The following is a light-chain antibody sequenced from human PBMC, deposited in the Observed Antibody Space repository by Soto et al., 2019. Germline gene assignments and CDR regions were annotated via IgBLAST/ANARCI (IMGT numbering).Light chain of an antibody. CDR1: QSVTSNS. J-gene: IGKJ1*01. CDR3: QQYGSSPFWT. CDR2: GAS. V-gene: IGKV3-20*01. Sequence: TLSPAAMSVSPGERATLSCRASQSVTSNSLAWYQQKPGQAPRLLIYGASSRATGIPDRFSGSGSGTDFTLTISRLEPEDVAVYYCQQYGSSPFWTFGQGTKV.